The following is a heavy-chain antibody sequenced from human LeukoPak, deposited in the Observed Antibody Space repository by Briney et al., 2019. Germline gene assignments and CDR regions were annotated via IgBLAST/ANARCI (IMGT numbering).Heavy chain of an antibody. V-gene: IGHV4-59*01. D-gene: IGHD3-10*01. CDR2: IYYSGST. J-gene: IGHJ2*01. Sequence: SETLSLTCTVSGGSISSYYWSWIRQPPGKGLEWIGYIYYSGSTNYNPSLKSRVTISVDTSKNQFSLKLSSVTAADAAVYYCARNRECIRPNPCYW. CDR3: ARNRECIRPNPCYW. CDR1: GGSISSYY.